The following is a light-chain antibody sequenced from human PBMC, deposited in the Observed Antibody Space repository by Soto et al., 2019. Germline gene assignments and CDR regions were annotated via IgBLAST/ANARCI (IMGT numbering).Light chain of an antibody. CDR3: QQYNYWTRT. V-gene: IGKV3-15*01. CDR2: AAS. J-gene: IGKJ1*01. Sequence: EIVMTQSAATLSVSPGERATLSCRASQSVTITLAWYQQKPGQAPRLLIYAASTRATGIPARFSGSGSGTEFTLTITRLKHEDFAVYYCQQYNYWTRTFGQGTKVDI. CDR1: QSVTIT.